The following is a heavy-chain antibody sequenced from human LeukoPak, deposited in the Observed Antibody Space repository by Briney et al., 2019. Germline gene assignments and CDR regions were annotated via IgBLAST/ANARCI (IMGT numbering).Heavy chain of an antibody. CDR3: ARIYITGTTLWSSYYYYYMDV. J-gene: IGHJ6*03. CDR2: IYYSGST. V-gene: IGHV4-59*01. D-gene: IGHD1-7*01. Sequence: PSETLSLTCTVSGGSISSYYWSWIRQPPGKGLEWIGDIYYSGSTNYNPSLKSRVTISVDTSKNQFSLKLSSVTAADTAVYYCARIYITGTTLWSSYYYYYMDVWGKGTTVTVSS. CDR1: GGSISSYY.